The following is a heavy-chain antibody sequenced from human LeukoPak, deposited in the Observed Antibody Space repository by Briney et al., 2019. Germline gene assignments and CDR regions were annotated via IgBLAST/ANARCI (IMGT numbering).Heavy chain of an antibody. Sequence: PSETLSLTCTVSGGSISSGGYYWSWIRQHPGKGLEWIGYIYYSGSTYYNPSLKSRVTISVDTSKNQFSLKLSSVTAADTAVYYCARRERDSSGYYFNRDAFDIWGQGTMVTVSS. D-gene: IGHD3-22*01. CDR2: IYYSGST. CDR3: ARRERDSSGYYFNRDAFDI. J-gene: IGHJ3*02. V-gene: IGHV4-31*03. CDR1: GGSISSGGYY.